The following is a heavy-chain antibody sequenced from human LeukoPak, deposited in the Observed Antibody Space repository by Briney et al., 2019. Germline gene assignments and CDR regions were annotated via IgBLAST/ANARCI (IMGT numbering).Heavy chain of an antibody. V-gene: IGHV3-74*01. J-gene: IGHJ4*02. Sequence: GGSLRLSCAASGFTFSSHLMHWVRQAQGTGLVWVSSVKSDGTATNYADSVKGRFTISRDNAKNTLYLQMNSLRVEDTAVYYCVRRFATGDWGQGTLVTVSS. D-gene: IGHD1-14*01. CDR1: GFTFSSHL. CDR3: VRRFATGD. CDR2: VKSDGTAT.